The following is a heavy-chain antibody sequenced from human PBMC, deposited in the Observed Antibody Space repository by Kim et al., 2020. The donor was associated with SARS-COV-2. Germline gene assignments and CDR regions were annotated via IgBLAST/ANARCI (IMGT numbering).Heavy chain of an antibody. CDR3: ARPVDASMVVFSDY. Sequence: GGSLRLSCSASGFIFSDYEMIWVRQAPGKGLEWISYISNTGGTINYSDSVKGRFTISRDNAKFSLYLQMNNLRADDTAMYYCARPVDASMVVFSDYWGQG. D-gene: IGHD5-18*01. CDR2: ISNTGGTI. V-gene: IGHV3-48*03. CDR1: GFIFSDYE. J-gene: IGHJ4*02.